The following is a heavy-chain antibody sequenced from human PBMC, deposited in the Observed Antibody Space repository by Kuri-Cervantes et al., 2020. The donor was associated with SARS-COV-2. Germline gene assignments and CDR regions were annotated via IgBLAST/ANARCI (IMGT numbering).Heavy chain of an antibody. CDR3: ARDRGDSSGWYNDYYYYYGMDV. CDR1: GSTFSSYA. D-gene: IGHD6-19*01. V-gene: IGHV1-69*04. CDR2: IIPIVGIT. J-gene: IGHJ6*02. Sequence: SVKVSCKASGSTFSSYAVSWVRQAPGQGLEWMGRIIPIVGITNYAQKFQGRVTITADKSTNTVYMELRSLRSDDTAVHYCARDRGDSSGWYNDYYYYYGMDVWGQGTTVTVSS.